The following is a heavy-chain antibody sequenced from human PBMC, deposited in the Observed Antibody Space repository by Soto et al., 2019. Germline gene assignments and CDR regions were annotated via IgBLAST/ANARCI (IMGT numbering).Heavy chain of an antibody. CDR3: ARLSEGKRATVFAY. CDR1: GGTFSSYA. Sequence: QVQLVQSGAEVKKPGSSVKVSCKASGGTFSSYAISWVRQAPGQGLEWMGGIIPIFGTANYAQKFQGRVTITADESTSTAYMELSSLRSEDTAVYYCARLSEGKRATVFAYWGQGTLVTVSS. V-gene: IGHV1-69*01. J-gene: IGHJ4*02. CDR2: IIPIFGTA. D-gene: IGHD5-12*01.